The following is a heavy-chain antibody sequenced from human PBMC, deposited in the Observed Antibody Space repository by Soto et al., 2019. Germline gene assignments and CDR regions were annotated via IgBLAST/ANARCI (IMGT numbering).Heavy chain of an antibody. CDR3: AKLGSSAWSPHYYFDY. CDR1: GFTFNNYA. CDR2: ITGSGSDT. J-gene: IGHJ4*02. V-gene: IGHV3-23*01. Sequence: EVHLLESGGGLVQPGGSLRLSCAASGFTFNNYAMGWVRQAPGKGLEWVSAITGSGSDTYYLDSVKGRFTISRDNSKNTLFLQVNSLRAEDTAIYYCAKLGSSAWSPHYYFDYWGQGTLVTVSS. D-gene: IGHD3-10*01.